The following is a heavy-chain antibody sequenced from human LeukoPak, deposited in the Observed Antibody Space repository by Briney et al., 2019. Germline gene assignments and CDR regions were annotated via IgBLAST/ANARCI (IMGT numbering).Heavy chain of an antibody. J-gene: IGHJ4*02. CDR2: VSYDGSNK. Sequence: GGSLRLSCAASGFTFSSYGMHWVRQAPGKGLEWVAVVSYDGSNKYYADSVKGRFTISRDNSKNTLYLQMNSLRAEDTAVYYCAKAHSSGWYNFDYWGQGTLVTVSS. CDR1: GFTFSSYG. D-gene: IGHD6-19*01. CDR3: AKAHSSGWYNFDY. V-gene: IGHV3-30*18.